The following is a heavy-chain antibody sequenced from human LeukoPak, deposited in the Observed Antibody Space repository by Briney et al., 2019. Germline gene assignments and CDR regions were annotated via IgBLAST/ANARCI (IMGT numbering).Heavy chain of an antibody. CDR2: IYSGGST. Sequence: PGGSLRLSCAASGFTVSSSYMSWVRQAPGKGLEWVSVIYSGGSTYYADSVKGRFTISRDNSKNTLYLQMNSLRAEDTAVYYCAREGDNTAMAYGMDVWGKGTTVTVSS. CDR3: AREGDNTAMAYGMDV. V-gene: IGHV3-53*01. J-gene: IGHJ6*04. CDR1: GFTVSSSY. D-gene: IGHD5-18*01.